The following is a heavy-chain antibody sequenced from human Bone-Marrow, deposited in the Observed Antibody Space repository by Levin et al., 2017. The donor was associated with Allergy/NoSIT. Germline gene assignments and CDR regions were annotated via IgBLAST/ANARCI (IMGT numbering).Heavy chain of an antibody. Sequence: PGGSLRLSCAASGFTVSSNYMSWVRQAPGKGLEWVSVIYSGGSTYYADSVKGRFTISRDNSKNTLYLQMNSLRAEDTAVYYCARGLTRGSSSWYVGYFDYWGQGTLVTVSS. CDR2: IYSGGST. CDR1: GFTVSSNY. D-gene: IGHD6-13*01. J-gene: IGHJ4*02. V-gene: IGHV3-53*01. CDR3: ARGLTRGSSSWYVGYFDY.